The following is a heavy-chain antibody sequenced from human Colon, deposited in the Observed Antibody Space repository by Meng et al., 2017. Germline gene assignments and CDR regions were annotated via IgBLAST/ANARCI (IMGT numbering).Heavy chain of an antibody. D-gene: IGHD2-21*01. J-gene: IGHJ4*02. CDR3: TRECGAASGELDY. CDR2: FYNSGTT. V-gene: IGHV4-61*08. Sequence: QVHRQRSGPGRERLSQTLSLTCNVSGVSVSSGGNYWTWIRQPPGKGLEWIGYFYNSGTTTYYASLKNRVTISIYTSKNQFLLKLRSGTAADTAVDYCTRECGAASGELDYWGQGTLVTVSS. CDR1: GVSVSSGGNY.